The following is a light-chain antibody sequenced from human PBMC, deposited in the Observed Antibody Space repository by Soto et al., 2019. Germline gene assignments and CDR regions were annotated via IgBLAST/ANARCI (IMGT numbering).Light chain of an antibody. CDR3: QSYDSSLNIYV. CDR1: SSNIGAGYD. Sequence: QPVLTQPPSVSGAPGQRVTISCTGSSSNIGAGYDVHWYQHLPGRAPKLLIYDNSHRPSGVPDRFSGSKSVTSASLAITGLLAEDEADYFCQSYDSSLNIYVFGTGTKLTVL. J-gene: IGLJ1*01. V-gene: IGLV1-40*01. CDR2: DNS.